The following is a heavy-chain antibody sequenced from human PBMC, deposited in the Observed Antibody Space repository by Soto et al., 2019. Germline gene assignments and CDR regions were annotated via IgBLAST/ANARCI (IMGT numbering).Heavy chain of an antibody. V-gene: IGHV3-15*01. D-gene: IGHD2-2*01. CDR3: TTDRVVVVPAAILETHDY. J-gene: IGHJ4*02. Sequence: KPGGSLRLSCAASGFTFSNAWMSWVRQAPGKGLEWVGRIKSKTDGGTTDYAAPVKGRFTISRDDSKNTLYLQMNSLKTEDTAVYYCTTDRVVVVPAAILETHDYWGQGTLVTVSS. CDR2: IKSKTDGGTT. CDR1: GFTFSNAW.